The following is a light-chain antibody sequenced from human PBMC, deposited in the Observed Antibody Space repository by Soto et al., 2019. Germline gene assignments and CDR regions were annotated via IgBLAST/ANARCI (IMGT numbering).Light chain of an antibody. CDR3: QQSYSAPPT. CDR2: AAS. CDR1: QSISSY. J-gene: IGKJ4*01. V-gene: IGKV1-39*01. Sequence: DIQMTQSPSSLSASVGDRVTITCRASQSISSYLNWYQQKPGKAPKLLIYAASSLQSGVPSRFSGSGSGTDFTLTITSLQPEDCATYYCQQSYSAPPTFGGGTKVEIK.